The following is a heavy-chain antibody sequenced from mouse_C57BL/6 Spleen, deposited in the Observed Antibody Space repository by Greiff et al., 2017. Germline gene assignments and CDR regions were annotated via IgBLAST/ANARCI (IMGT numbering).Heavy chain of an antibody. Sequence: VQLQQSGPELVKPGASVKISCKASGYAFSSSWMNWVKQRPGKGLEWIGRIYPGDGDTNYNGKFKGKATLTADKSSSTAYMQLSSLTSEDSAVYFCARVAWGYDGSYWGQGTLVTVSA. J-gene: IGHJ3*01. CDR3: ARVAWGYDGSY. V-gene: IGHV1-82*01. CDR2: IYPGDGDT. D-gene: IGHD2-2*01. CDR1: GYAFSSSW.